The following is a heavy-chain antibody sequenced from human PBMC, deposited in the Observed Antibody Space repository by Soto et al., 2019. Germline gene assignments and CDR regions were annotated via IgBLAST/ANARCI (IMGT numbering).Heavy chain of an antibody. V-gene: IGHV3-23*01. CDR2: ISGSGGST. J-gene: IGHJ6*02. CDR1: GFTFSSYA. Sequence: LRLSSAAPGFTFSSYAMSWVRQAPGKGLEWVSAISGSGGSTYYADPVKGRFTISRDNSKHTLYLQMNSLRAEDTAVYYCAKGQGGGYDFWSGDNYGMDVWGQGTPVTVSS. CDR3: AKGQGGGYDFWSGDNYGMDV. D-gene: IGHD3-3*01.